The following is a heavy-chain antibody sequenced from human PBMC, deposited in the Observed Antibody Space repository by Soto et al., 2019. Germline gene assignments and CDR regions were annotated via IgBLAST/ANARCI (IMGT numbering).Heavy chain of an antibody. CDR1: GGSVSSESYY. D-gene: IGHD2-21*01. CDR3: ARERGDSHWIDP. V-gene: IGHV4-61*01. J-gene: IGHJ5*02. Sequence: SETLSLTCSDSGGSVSSESYYWSWIRQTPGKGLEWIGNVENSGSTKYNPSLKSRVTISVDTSKNQFSLKLSSVTGADTAVYYCARERGDSHWIDPWGQGTLVTVSS. CDR2: VENSGST.